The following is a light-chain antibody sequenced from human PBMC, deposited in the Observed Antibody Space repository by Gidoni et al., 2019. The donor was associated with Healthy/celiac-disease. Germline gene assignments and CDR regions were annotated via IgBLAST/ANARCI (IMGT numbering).Light chain of an antibody. Sequence: EIVLTQSPATLSLSPGERATLSCRASQSVSSYLAWYQQKPGQAPRLLIYDASNRATGIPARFSVSGSGTDFTLSIISLEPEYFAVYYCQQRSNWLWTFGQGTKVEIK. J-gene: IGKJ1*01. V-gene: IGKV3-11*01. CDR2: DAS. CDR3: QQRSNWLWT. CDR1: QSVSSY.